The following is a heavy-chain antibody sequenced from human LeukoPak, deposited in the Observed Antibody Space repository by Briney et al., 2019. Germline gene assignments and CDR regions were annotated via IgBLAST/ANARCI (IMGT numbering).Heavy chain of an antibody. J-gene: IGHJ3*02. CDR2: ISSGITI. Sequence: GGSLRLSCAASGFLFSSFEVNWVRQAPGKGLEWVSYISSGITIYYADSVKGRFTISRDNAKNSLYLQMNSLRAEDTAVYYCARAGCGWVLTPCDAFDIWGQGTMVTVSS. CDR1: GFLFSSFE. D-gene: IGHD2-15*01. CDR3: ARAGCGWVLTPCDAFDI. V-gene: IGHV3-48*03.